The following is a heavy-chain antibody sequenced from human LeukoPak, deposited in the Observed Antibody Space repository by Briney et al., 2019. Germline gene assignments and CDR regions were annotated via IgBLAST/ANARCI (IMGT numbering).Heavy chain of an antibody. D-gene: IGHD3-16*01. CDR3: VRGGQPMGVTIDYGMDV. CDR2: ISSSSSYI. V-gene: IGHV3-21*01. J-gene: IGHJ6*02. CDR1: GFTFSSYS. Sequence: TGGSLRLSCAASGFTFSSYSMNWVRQAPGKGLEWVSSISSSSSYIYYADSVKGRFTISRDNAKNSLYLQMNSLRAEDTAVYYCVRGGQPMGVTIDYGMDVWGQGTTVTVSS.